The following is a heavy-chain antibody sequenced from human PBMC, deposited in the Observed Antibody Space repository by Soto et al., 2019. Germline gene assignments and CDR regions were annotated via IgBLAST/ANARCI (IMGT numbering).Heavy chain of an antibody. V-gene: IGHV2-26*01. CDR1: GFSLTNARMG. Sequence: QVTLKESGPVLVKPTETLTLTCTVSGFSLTNARMGVSWIRQPPGKALEWLAHIFSNDEKTYSTSLKSRLTISKDTSKSQVVLTMTNMDPVDTATYYCARIPHYYYGSGDDSYWGQGTLVTVSS. J-gene: IGHJ4*02. CDR3: ARIPHYYYGSGDDSY. D-gene: IGHD3-10*01. CDR2: IFSNDEK.